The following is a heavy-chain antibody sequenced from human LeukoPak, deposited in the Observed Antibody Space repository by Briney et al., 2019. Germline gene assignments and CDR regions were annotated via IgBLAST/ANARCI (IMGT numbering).Heavy chain of an antibody. J-gene: IGHJ6*03. D-gene: IGHD2-2*01. V-gene: IGHV3-23*01. CDR3: ARIPTYQPLLAPSYYYMDV. Sequence: PGGSLRLSCAVSGFTFSNYAMTWVGPAPGRERVWVSSIGGSGYVTYDADSVRGRFAISRDNSKNTLYLQMNSLRADDTAVYYCARIPTYQPLLAPSYYYMDVWGKGTTVTVSS. CDR2: IGGSGYVT. CDR1: GFTFSNYA.